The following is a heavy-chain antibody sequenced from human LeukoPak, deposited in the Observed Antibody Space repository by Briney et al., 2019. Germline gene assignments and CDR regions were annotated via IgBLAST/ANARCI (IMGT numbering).Heavy chain of an antibody. D-gene: IGHD6-13*01. J-gene: IGHJ4*02. CDR1: GGSFSGYY. CDR3: ARNLIPEQLVLNF. V-gene: IGHV4-59*01. CDR2: IYYSGST. Sequence: SETLSLTCAVYGGSFSGYYWSWIRQPPGKGLEWIGYIYYSGSTNYNPSLKSRVTISVDTSKNQFSLNLKSVTPEDTAVYYCARNLIPEQLVLNFWGQGTLVTVSS.